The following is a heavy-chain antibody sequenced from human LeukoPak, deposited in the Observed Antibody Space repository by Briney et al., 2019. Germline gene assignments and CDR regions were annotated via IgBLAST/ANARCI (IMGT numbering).Heavy chain of an antibody. Sequence: PSETLSLTCTVSGGSISSYYWSWIRQPPGKGLEWIGYIYYSGSTNYNPSLKSRVTISVDTSKNQFSLKLSSVTAADTAVYYCARRWFGELYAFDIWGQRTMVAVSS. J-gene: IGHJ3*02. V-gene: IGHV4-59*08. CDR3: ARRWFGELYAFDI. D-gene: IGHD3-10*01. CDR2: IYYSGST. CDR1: GGSISSYY.